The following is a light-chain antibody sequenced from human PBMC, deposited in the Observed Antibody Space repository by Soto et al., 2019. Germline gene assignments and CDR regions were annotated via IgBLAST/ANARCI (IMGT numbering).Light chain of an antibody. CDR1: QSVRSY. CDR2: DAS. J-gene: IGKJ4*01. Sequence: EIVLTQSPATLSMSPGDRATLSCRASQSVRSYLDWYQQKPGQAPRLLIYDASNWATGIPARFSGSGSGTVVTLTVSILAPEYSAVYYCQQHSAWPPTFGGGTKVEIE. V-gene: IGKV3-11*01. CDR3: QQHSAWPPT.